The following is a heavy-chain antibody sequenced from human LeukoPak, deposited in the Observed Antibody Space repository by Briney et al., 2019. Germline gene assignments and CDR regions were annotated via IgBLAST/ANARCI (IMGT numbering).Heavy chain of an antibody. CDR1: GYSFTSYW. D-gene: IGHD6-19*01. CDR3: ARDTGSSGWYEGAFDI. V-gene: IGHV5-51*01. CDR2: IYPGDSDT. J-gene: IGHJ3*02. Sequence: GESLKTSCKGSGYSFTSYWIGWVRQMPGKGLEWMGIIYPGDSDTRYSPSFQGQVTISADKSISTAYLQWSSLKASDTAMYYCARDTGSSGWYEGAFDIWGQGTMVTVSS.